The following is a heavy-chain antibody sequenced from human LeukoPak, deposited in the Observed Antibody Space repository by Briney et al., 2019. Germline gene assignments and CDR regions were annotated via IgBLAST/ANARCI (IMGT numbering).Heavy chain of an antibody. CDR3: AKDWTTVTTRFDY. V-gene: IGHV3-21*04. CDR2: IWSDSRYM. D-gene: IGHD4-17*01. CDR1: GFTFSSYS. Sequence: GGSLRLSCVASGFTFSSYSMNWVRQAPGKGLEWVSCIWSDSRYMYYADSVKGRFTISRDNAKNSLCLQMNSLRAEDTAIYYCAKDWTTVTTRFDYWGQGTLVTVSS. J-gene: IGHJ4*02.